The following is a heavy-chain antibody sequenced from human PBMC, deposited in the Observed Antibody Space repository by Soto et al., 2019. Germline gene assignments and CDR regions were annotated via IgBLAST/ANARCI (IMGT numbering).Heavy chain of an antibody. Sequence: QVQLVQSGAEVKKPGSSVKVSCKASGGTFSSYAISWVRQAPGQGLEWMGGIIPIFGTANYAQKFQGRVTITADEPTSTAYMELSSLRSEDTAVYYCARGTTYYYDSSGSEFDYWGQGTLVTVSS. CDR1: GGTFSSYA. J-gene: IGHJ4*02. D-gene: IGHD3-22*01. CDR2: IIPIFGTA. CDR3: ARGTTYYYDSSGSEFDY. V-gene: IGHV1-69*01.